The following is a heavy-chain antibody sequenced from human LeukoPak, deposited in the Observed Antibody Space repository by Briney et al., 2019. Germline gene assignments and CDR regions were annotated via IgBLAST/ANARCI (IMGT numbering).Heavy chain of an antibody. J-gene: IGHJ4*02. Sequence: GASVKVSFKASGSTFTGYYMHWVRQAPGQGLEWMGCINPNSGGTNYAQKFQVRVTMTRDTSISTAYMELSRLRSDDTAVYYCARYGGLRYFDWSPNLFDYWGQGTLVTVSS. CDR1: GSTFTGYY. V-gene: IGHV1-2*02. CDR2: INPNSGGT. CDR3: ARYGGLRYFDWSPNLFDY. D-gene: IGHD3-9*01.